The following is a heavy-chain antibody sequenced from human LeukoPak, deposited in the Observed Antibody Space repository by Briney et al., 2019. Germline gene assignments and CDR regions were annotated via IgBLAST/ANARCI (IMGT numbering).Heavy chain of an antibody. CDR2: ISAYNGNT. J-gene: IGHJ4*02. CDR1: GYTFTSYG. V-gene: IGHV1-18*01. D-gene: IGHD3-3*01. CDR3: ARQSLYDFWSGSLYYFDY. Sequence: RASVKVSCKASGYTFTSYGISWVRQAPGQGLEWMGWISAYNGNTNYAQKLQGRVTMTTGTSTSTAYMELRSLRSDDTAVYYCARQSLYDFWSGSLYYFDYWGQGTLVTVSS.